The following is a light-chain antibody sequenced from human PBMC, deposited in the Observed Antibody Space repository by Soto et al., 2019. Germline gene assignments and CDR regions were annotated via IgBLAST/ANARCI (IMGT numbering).Light chain of an antibody. V-gene: IGKV3-20*01. Sequence: DIVLTQSPDTLSLSPGERATLSCRASQGVSTNYVAWYQQRPGQAPRLLIFRASSRATGIPDRFTGSGSGTDFTLTISRLEPDDFAVFYCHQYGHSPYTFGQGTKLEIK. CDR2: RAS. J-gene: IGKJ2*01. CDR3: HQYGHSPYT. CDR1: QGVSTNY.